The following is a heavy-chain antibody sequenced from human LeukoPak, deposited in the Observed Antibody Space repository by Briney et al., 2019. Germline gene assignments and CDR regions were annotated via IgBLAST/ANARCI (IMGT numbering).Heavy chain of an antibody. Sequence: QPGGSLRLSCAASGFTFSSYGIHWVRQAPGKGLEGVAAIAYDGSNKYYADSVKGRFTISRDNSKNTLYLQMNSLRAEDTAVYYCARDGGRITMIVVDIALDYWGQGTLVTVSS. CDR3: ARDGGRITMIVVDIALDY. D-gene: IGHD3-22*01. CDR1: GFTFSSYG. V-gene: IGHV3-30*03. J-gene: IGHJ4*02. CDR2: IAYDGSNK.